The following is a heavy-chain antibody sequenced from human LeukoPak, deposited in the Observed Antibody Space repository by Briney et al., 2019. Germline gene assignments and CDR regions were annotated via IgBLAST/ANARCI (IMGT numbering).Heavy chain of an antibody. D-gene: IGHD3-10*01. CDR1: GFKFSSYS. V-gene: IGHV3-48*04. CDR2: ISSSGSTI. Sequence: GGSLRLSCAASGFKFSSYSMNWVRQAPGKGLEWVSYISSSGSTIYYADSVKGRFTISRDNAKNSLYLQMNSLRAEDTAVYYCAGYYGSGSYYNIHMDVWGKGTTVTVSS. CDR3: AGYYGSGSYYNIHMDV. J-gene: IGHJ6*03.